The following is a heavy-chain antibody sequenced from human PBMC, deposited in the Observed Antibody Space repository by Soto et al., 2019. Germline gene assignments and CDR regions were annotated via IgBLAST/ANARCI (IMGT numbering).Heavy chain of an antibody. CDR2: ISAYNGNT. V-gene: IGHV1-18*01. CDR3: ARQYCSGGSCYSGGIDNWFDP. D-gene: IGHD2-15*01. J-gene: IGHJ5*02. Sequence: ASVKVSCKASGYTLTIYGISWVRHAPGQGLEWMGWISAYNGNTNYAQKLQGRVTMTTDTSTSTAYMELRSLRSDDTAVYYCARQYCSGGSCYSGGIDNWFDPWGQGTLVTVSS. CDR1: GYTLTIYG.